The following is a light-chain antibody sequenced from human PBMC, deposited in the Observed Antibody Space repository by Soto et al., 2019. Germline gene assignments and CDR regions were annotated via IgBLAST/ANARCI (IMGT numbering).Light chain of an antibody. V-gene: IGLV2-14*01. Sequence: QSALTQPASVSGSPGQSITISCTGTGNDVGGYNYVSWYQQHPGKAPKLMIYDVSNRPSGVSNRFSGSKSGNTASLTISGLQAEDEADYYCSSFTSSTTRVFGAGTKAPS. CDR1: GNDVGGYNY. CDR2: DVS. CDR3: SSFTSSTTRV. J-gene: IGLJ1*01.